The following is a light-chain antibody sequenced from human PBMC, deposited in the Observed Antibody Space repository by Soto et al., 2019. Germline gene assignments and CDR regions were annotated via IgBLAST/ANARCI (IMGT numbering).Light chain of an antibody. CDR3: AAWDDSLNGWV. CDR2: SDN. Sequence: QSVLTQPPSASGTPGQRVTISCSGSSSNIGSNNVNWYQQLPGTAPKLLIYSDNHRPSGVPDRFSGSKSCTSASLAISGLQPADQADYYCAAWDDSLNGWVFGGGTKLTVL. V-gene: IGLV1-44*01. J-gene: IGLJ3*02. CDR1: SSNIGSNN.